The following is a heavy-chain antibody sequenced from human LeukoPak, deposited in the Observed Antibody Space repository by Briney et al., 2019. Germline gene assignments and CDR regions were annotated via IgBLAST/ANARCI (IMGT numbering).Heavy chain of an antibody. V-gene: IGHV1-46*01. J-gene: IGHJ6*03. CDR2: INPSGGST. CDR3: ARALDSYYYYMDV. CDR1: GYTFTSYY. Sequence: ASVKVSCKASGYTFTSYYMHWVRQAPGQGLEWMGIINPSGGSTSYAQKFQGRVTMTRGMSTSTVYMELSSLRSEDTAVYYCARALDSYYYYMDVWGKGTTVTVSS.